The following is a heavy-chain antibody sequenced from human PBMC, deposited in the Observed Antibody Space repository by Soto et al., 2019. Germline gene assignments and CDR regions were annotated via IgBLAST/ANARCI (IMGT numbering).Heavy chain of an antibody. J-gene: IGHJ4*02. CDR1: GGSISSSSYY. V-gene: IGHV4-39*01. Sequence: SETLSLTCTVSGGSISSSSYYWGWIRQPPGKGLEWIGSIYYSGSTYYNPSLKSRVTISVDTSKNQFSLKLSSVTAADTAVYYCARHPGLYHDSSGYYPDYWGQGTRVTVSS. CDR3: ARHPGLYHDSSGYYPDY. CDR2: IYYSGST. D-gene: IGHD3-22*01.